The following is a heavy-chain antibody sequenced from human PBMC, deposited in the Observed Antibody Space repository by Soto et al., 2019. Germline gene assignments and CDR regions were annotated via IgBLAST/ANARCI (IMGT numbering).Heavy chain of an antibody. D-gene: IGHD5-12*01. V-gene: IGHV3-30-3*01. CDR1: GFTFSSYA. Sequence: QVQLVESGGGVVQPGRSLRLSCAASGFTFSSYAMHWVRQAPGKGLEWVAVISYDGSNKYYADSVKGRFTISRDNSKNTLYLQMNSLRAEDTAVYSCARSNIVATLINFDYWGQGTLVTVSS. J-gene: IGHJ4*02. CDR2: ISYDGSNK. CDR3: ARSNIVATLINFDY.